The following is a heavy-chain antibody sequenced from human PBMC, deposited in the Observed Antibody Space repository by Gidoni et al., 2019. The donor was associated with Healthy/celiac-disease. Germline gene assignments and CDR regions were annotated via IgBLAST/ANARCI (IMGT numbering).Heavy chain of an antibody. Sequence: EVQLVESGGGLVQPGGSLRLSCAASGFTFSSYSMNWVRQAPGKGLEWVSYISSSSSTRYYADSVKGRFTISRDNAKNSLYLQMNSLRDEDTAVYYCARGYGSGSRKYFQHWGQGTLVTVSS. V-gene: IGHV3-48*02. D-gene: IGHD3-10*01. CDR2: ISSSSSTR. CDR3: ARGYGSGSRKYFQH. J-gene: IGHJ1*01. CDR1: GFTFSSYS.